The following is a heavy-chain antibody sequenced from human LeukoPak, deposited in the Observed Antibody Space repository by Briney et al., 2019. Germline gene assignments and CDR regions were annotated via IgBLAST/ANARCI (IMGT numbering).Heavy chain of an antibody. Sequence: PGGSLRLSCAASGFTFDEYGMTWVRQAPGKGLEWVCGINWSGESTGYADSVKGQFTISRDNAKNSLYLQMNSLRADDTAIYYCARGGRGRWGQGTLVTVSS. CDR2: INWSGEST. CDR1: GFTFDEYG. V-gene: IGHV3-20*04. CDR3: ARGGRGR. J-gene: IGHJ4*02. D-gene: IGHD5-12*01.